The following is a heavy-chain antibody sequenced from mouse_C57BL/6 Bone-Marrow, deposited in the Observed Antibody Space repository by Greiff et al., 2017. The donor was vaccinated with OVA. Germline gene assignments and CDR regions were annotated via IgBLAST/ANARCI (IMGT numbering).Heavy chain of an antibody. J-gene: IGHJ2*01. CDR3: ARRVYGYEGDY. CDR2: INPSNGGT. Sequence: QVQLKQPGTELVKPGASVKLSCKASGYTFTSYWMHWVKQRPGQGLEWIGNINPSNGGTNYNEKFKSQATLTVDKSSRPAYMQLSSLPSEESAVEEGARRVYGYEGDYWGKGTTLTVAA. CDR1: GYTFTSYW. V-gene: IGHV1-53*01. D-gene: IGHD2-2*01.